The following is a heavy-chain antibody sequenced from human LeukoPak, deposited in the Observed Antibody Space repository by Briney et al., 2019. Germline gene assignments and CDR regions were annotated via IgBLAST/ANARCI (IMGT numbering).Heavy chain of an antibody. CDR1: GFTFSSFS. V-gene: IGHV3-21*01. Sequence: GGSLRLSCAASGFTFSSFSMNWVRQAPGKGLEWVSSISSSSSSYIYYADSVKGRFTISRDNAKNSLYLQMNSLRAEDTAVYYCARDQLPRTKPLDYWGQGTLVTVSS. J-gene: IGHJ4*02. D-gene: IGHD1-14*01. CDR3: ARDQLPRTKPLDY. CDR2: ISSSSSSYI.